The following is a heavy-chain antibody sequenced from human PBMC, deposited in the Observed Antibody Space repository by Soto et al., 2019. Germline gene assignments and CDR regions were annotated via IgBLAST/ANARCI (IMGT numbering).Heavy chain of an antibody. CDR3: VATYGDYLDY. CDR2: IYPDYSDS. Sequence: VESLKSSCKGSGCEFTTYCIGWVRQMRGKGLGWMAIIYPDYSDSRYSPSLQGRVTISADKSISTAYLQWSSLKASDTAIYYCVATYGDYLDYWGQGTLVTVSS. J-gene: IGHJ4*02. CDR1: GCEFTTYC. V-gene: IGHV5-51*01. D-gene: IGHD4-17*01.